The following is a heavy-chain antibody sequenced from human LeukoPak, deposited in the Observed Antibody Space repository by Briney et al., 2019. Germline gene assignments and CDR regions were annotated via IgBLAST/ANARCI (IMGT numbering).Heavy chain of an antibody. V-gene: IGHV3-21*01. D-gene: IGHD5-24*01. Sequence: GGSLRLSCAASGFTFSSDSMNWVRQAPGKGLEWVSSISSSSSYIYYADSVKGRFTISRDNAKNSLYLQMNSLRAEDTAVYYCAREKLRDGAFDIWGQGTMVTVSS. CDR2: ISSSSSYI. CDR1: GFTFSSDS. J-gene: IGHJ3*02. CDR3: AREKLRDGAFDI.